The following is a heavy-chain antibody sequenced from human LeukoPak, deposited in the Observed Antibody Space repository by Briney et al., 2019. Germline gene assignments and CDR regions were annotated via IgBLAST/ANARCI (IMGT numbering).Heavy chain of an antibody. CDR1: GGTFSSYA. D-gene: IGHD2-21*01. J-gene: IGHJ4*02. CDR2: IIPIFGTA. Sequence: ASVKVSCKTSGGTFSSYAISWVRQAPGQGLEWMGRIIPIFGTANYAQKFQGRVTITTDESTSTAYMELSSLRSEDTAVYYCAREGLLVVRLDYWGQGTLVTVSS. V-gene: IGHV1-69*05. CDR3: AREGLLVVRLDY.